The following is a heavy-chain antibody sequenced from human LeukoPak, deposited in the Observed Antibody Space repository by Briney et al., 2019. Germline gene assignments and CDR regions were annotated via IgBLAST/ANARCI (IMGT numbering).Heavy chain of an antibody. Sequence: GASVRVSCKASGYTFTSYGISWVRQAPGQGLEWMGWISAYNGNTNYAQKLQGRVTMTTDTSTSTAYMELRSLRSDDTAVYYCARDKGYSSGWYLFDYWGQGTLVTVSS. V-gene: IGHV1-18*01. D-gene: IGHD6-19*01. CDR3: ARDKGYSSGWYLFDY. CDR2: ISAYNGNT. J-gene: IGHJ4*02. CDR1: GYTFTSYG.